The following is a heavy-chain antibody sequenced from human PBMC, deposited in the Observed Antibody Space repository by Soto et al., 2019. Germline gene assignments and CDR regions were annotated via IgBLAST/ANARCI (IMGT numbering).Heavy chain of an antibody. V-gene: IGHV4-4*02. CDR3: ARDGASSWPLGDYGMDV. Sequence: PSQTISLTCAVSGGSISSSKWWSWVRQPPGKGLEWIGEIYHSGSTNYNPSLKSRVTISVDKSKNQFSLKLSSVTAADTAVYYCARDGASSWPLGDYGMDVWGQGTTVTVSS. CDR2: IYHSGST. CDR1: GGSISSSKW. D-gene: IGHD6-13*01. J-gene: IGHJ6*02.